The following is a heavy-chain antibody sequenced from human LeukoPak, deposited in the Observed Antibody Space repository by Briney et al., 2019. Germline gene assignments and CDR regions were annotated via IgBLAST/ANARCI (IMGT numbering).Heavy chain of an antibody. V-gene: IGHV3-21*01. Sequence: PGGSLRLSCAASGFSFNKYSMNWVRQAPGKGLEWVSSISSSSHYIYYADSMKGRFTISRDSAKNSLYLQMSSLRAEDTAVYYCASSLRGSSSYFDYWGQGTLVTVSS. CDR2: ISSSSHYI. J-gene: IGHJ4*02. D-gene: IGHD6-13*01. CDR3: ASSLRGSSSYFDY. CDR1: GFSFNKYS.